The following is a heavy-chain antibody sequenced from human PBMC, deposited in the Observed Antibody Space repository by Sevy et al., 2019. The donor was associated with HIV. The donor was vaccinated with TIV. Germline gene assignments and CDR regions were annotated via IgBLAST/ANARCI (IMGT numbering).Heavy chain of an antibody. CDR2: ISYDGSDK. J-gene: IGHJ4*02. CDR3: ATGRQGATYGY. Sequence: GGSLRLSCAASGFTFRIFAMHWVRQAPGKGLEWVAVISYDGSDKFYAESVKGRFTISRDNSKNMVYLQMNSLRGEDTAVYFCATGRQGATYGYWGQGTLVTVSS. V-gene: IGHV3-30*03. CDR1: GFTFRIFA. D-gene: IGHD1-26*01.